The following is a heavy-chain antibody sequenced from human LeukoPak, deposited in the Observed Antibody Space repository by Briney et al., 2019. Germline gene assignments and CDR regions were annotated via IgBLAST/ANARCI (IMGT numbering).Heavy chain of an antibody. CDR3: AKDRTVGASYWYFDL. V-gene: IGHV3-48*01. Sequence: PGGSLRLSCVASGFTFSSYSMNWVRQAPGKGLEWISYITSSSGGLSYADSVKGRFIISRDNAKNSLYLQMNSLRAEDTAIYYCAKDRTVGASYWYFDLWGRGTLVTVSS. CDR2: ITSSSGGL. D-gene: IGHD1-26*01. J-gene: IGHJ2*01. CDR1: GFTFSSYS.